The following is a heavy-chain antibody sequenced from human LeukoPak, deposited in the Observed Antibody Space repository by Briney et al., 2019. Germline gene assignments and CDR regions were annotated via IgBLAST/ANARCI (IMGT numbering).Heavy chain of an antibody. CDR1: GGSISSSSYY. V-gene: IGHV4-39*07. D-gene: IGHD6-13*01. J-gene: IGHJ3*02. Sequence: KPSETLSLTCTVSGGSISSSSYYWGWIRQPPGKGLEWIGSIYYSGSTYYNPSLKSRVTISVDTSKNQFSLKLSSVTAADTAVYYCAGEINSSSWGYDAFDIWGQGTMVTVSS. CDR2: IYYSGST. CDR3: AGEINSSSWGYDAFDI.